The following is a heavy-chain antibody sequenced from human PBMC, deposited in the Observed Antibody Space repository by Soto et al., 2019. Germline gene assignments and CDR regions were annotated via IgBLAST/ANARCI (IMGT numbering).Heavy chain of an antibody. CDR3: TRDHKPPFYYDFWSGYYQSRFDY. Sequence: PGSWLRLSCTASVFTCGDYAMSWVRQAPGKGLEWVGFIRSKAYVGTTEYAASVKGRFTISRDDSKSIAYLQMNSLKTEDTAVYYCTRDHKPPFYYDFWSGYYQSRFDYWGQGTLVTVSS. V-gene: IGHV3-49*04. D-gene: IGHD3-3*01. CDR2: IRSKAYVGTT. J-gene: IGHJ4*02. CDR1: VFTCGDYA.